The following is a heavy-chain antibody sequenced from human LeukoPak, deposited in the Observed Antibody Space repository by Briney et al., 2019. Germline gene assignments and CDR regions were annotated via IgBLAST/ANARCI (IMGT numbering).Heavy chain of an antibody. Sequence: GGSLRLSCAASGFTFSSYAMSWVRQAPGKGLEWVSAISGSGGSTYYADSVKGRFTISRDNSKNTLYLQMNSLRAEDTAVYYCARSWSGSGYYPGYWGQGTLVTVSS. CDR3: ARSWSGSGYYPGY. D-gene: IGHD3-22*01. V-gene: IGHV3-23*01. CDR2: ISGSGGST. J-gene: IGHJ4*02. CDR1: GFTFSSYA.